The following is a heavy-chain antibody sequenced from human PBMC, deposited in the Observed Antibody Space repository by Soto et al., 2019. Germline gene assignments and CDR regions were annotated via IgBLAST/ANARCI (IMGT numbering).Heavy chain of an antibody. D-gene: IGHD2-8*01. CDR1: GFTFSNAW. CDR2: IKSKTDGGTT. J-gene: IGHJ6*02. V-gene: IGHV3-15*01. CDR3: TTGYCTNGVCYKSYYYYGMDV. Sequence: EVQLVESGGGLVKPGGSLRLSCAASGFTFSNAWMSWVRQAPGKGLEWVGRIKSKTDGGTTDYAAPVKGRFTISRDDSKNTLYLQMNSLKTEDTAVYYCTTGYCTNGVCYKSYYYYGMDVWGQGTTVTVSS.